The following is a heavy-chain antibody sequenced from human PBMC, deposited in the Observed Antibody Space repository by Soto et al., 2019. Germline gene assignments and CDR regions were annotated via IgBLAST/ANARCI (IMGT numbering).Heavy chain of an antibody. CDR2: IRSKAYGGTT. V-gene: IGHV3-49*03. CDR1: GVTFGDYA. D-gene: IGHD3-3*01. J-gene: IGHJ6*02. Sequence: GGSLRLSCTASGVTFGDYAMSWFRQAPGKGLEWVGFIRSKAYGGTTEYAASVKGRFTISRDDSKSIAYLQMNSLKTEDTAVYYCTRYYDFWSGYGPEYYYYYGMDVWGQGTTVTVSS. CDR3: TRYYDFWSGYGPEYYYYYGMDV.